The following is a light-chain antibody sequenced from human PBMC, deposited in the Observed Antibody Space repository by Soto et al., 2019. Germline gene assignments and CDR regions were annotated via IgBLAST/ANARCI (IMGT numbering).Light chain of an antibody. Sequence: EGVWTHSPCTRSLSKGERATLSCRASQTVRNNYLAWYQQKPGQAPRLLIYDASSRATGIPDRFSGGGSGTDFTLTISRLEPEDFAVYYCPQFSSYPLPFGGGSKAAIK. CDR2: DAS. CDR1: QTVRNNY. J-gene: IGKJ4*01. V-gene: IGKV3-20*01. CDR3: PQFSSYPLP.